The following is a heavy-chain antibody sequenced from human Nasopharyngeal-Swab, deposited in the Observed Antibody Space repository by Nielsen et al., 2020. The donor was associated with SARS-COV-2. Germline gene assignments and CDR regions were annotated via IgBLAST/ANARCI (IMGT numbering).Heavy chain of an antibody. CDR1: GAPFSGYS. CDR3: ARVNNGGGMVPASYSFFMDV. CDR2: ISRSGNT. Sequence: SETLSLTCGLNGAPFSGYSWGWVRQPPGKGLEWIADISRSGNTNYNPALKSRVIMSMATFKDEFSLKLTSVTAADTAIYFCARVNNGGGMVPASYSFFMDVWGRGTSVAVSS. D-gene: IGHD3-3*02. V-gene: IGHV4-34*01. J-gene: IGHJ6*03.